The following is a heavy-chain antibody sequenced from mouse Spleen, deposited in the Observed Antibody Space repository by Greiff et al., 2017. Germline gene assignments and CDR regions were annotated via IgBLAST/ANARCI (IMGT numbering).Heavy chain of an antibody. CDR3: ARHWDDSPWFAY. CDR2: ISSGGSYT. CDR1: GFTFSSYA. Sequence: EVQLVESGGGLVKPGGSLKLSCAASGFTFSSYAMSWVRQTPEKRLEWVATISSGGSYTYYPDSVKGRFTISRDNAKNTLYLQMSSLRSEDTAMYYCARHWDDSPWFAYWGQGTLVTVSA. D-gene: IGHD2-4*01. J-gene: IGHJ3*01. V-gene: IGHV5-9-3*01.